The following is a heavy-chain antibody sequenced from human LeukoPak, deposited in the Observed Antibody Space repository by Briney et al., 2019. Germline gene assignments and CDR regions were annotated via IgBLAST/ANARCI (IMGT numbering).Heavy chain of an antibody. V-gene: IGHV4-4*07. J-gene: IGHJ4*02. D-gene: IGHD3-3*01. Sequence: SETLSLTCTVSGASISAFHWTWFRQPAGKGLEWIGLIYSSGSTLFNPSLKSRVAMSVDLTKNQLSLKLTYVTAADTAIYYCAKKDGDYWGRGTLVTVSS. CDR1: GASISAFH. CDR2: IYSSGST. CDR3: AKKDGDY.